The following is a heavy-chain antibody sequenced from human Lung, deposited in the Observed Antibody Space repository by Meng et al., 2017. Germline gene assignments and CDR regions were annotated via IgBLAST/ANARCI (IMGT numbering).Heavy chain of an antibody. V-gene: IGHV4-34*01. CDR2: INHSGST. CDR1: GGSFSDYY. Sequence: QGQLQQLGEGLLKPSETLSLTCVVSGGSFSDYYWSWIRQPPGKGLEWIGEINHSGSTNYNPSLENRATISVDTSQNNLSLKLSSVTAADSAVYYCARGPTTMAHDFDYWGQGTLVTVSS. J-gene: IGHJ4*02. D-gene: IGHD4-11*01. CDR3: ARGPTTMAHDFDY.